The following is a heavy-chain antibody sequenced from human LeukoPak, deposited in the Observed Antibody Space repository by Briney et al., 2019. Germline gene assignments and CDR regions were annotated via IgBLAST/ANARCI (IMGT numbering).Heavy chain of an antibody. CDR3: ARDAQWLVPEGYYFYMDV. J-gene: IGHJ6*03. CDR1: GVTFSRYN. Sequence: GGSLRLSCAGSGVTFSRYNMNWFRQAPGKGLERVSSISSSSSYIFYADSVKGRLTISRDNAKNSLYLQMNSLRAEDTAVYYCARDAQWLVPEGYYFYMDVWGKGTTVTVSS. V-gene: IGHV3-21*01. CDR2: ISSSSSYI. D-gene: IGHD6-19*01.